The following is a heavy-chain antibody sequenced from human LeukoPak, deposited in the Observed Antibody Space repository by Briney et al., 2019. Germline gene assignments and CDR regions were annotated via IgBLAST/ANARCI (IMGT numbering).Heavy chain of an antibody. D-gene: IGHD2/OR15-2a*01. CDR1: GGTFSSYA. CDR2: IIPIFGTA. J-gene: IGHJ6*02. Sequence: ASVTVSCTASGGTFSSYAISWVRQAPGQGLEWMGGIIPIFGTANYAQKFQGRVTITADESTSTAYMELSSLRSEDTAVYYCARKSGRISDYYGMDVWGQGTTVTVSS. CDR3: ARKSGRISDYYGMDV. V-gene: IGHV1-69*13.